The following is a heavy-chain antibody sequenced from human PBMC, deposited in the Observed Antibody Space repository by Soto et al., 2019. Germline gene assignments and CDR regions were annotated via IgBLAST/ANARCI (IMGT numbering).Heavy chain of an antibody. Sequence: QVQLVQSGAAVKKPGSSVRVSCKASGGTFSDFTLNWVRQAPGQGLEWMGGIMPVIEAANYAQTFQGRVTITADKFTSTAYMELSGLRSEDTAVYYCALGEYLEYWGQGTLLTVSS. D-gene: IGHD3-10*01. CDR1: GGTFSDFT. CDR3: ALGEYLEY. V-gene: IGHV1-69*06. CDR2: IMPVIEAA. J-gene: IGHJ4*02.